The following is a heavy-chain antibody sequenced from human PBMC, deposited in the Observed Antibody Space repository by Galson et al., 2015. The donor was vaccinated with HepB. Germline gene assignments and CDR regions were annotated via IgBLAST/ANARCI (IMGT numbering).Heavy chain of an antibody. CDR1: GFTFSSYA. CDR2: ISGSGGST. D-gene: IGHD6-6*01. V-gene: IGHV3-23*01. J-gene: IGHJ4*02. Sequence: SLRLSCAASGFTFSSYAMSWVRQAPGKGLEWVSAISGSGGSTYYADSVKGRFTISRDNSKNTLYLQMNSLRAEDTAVYYCAKALAIYSIAARTAFDYWGQGTLVTVSS. CDR3: AKALAIYSIAARTAFDY.